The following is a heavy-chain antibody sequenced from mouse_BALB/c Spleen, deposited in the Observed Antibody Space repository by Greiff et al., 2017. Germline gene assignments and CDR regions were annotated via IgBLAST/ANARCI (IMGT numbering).Heavy chain of an antibody. V-gene: IGHV14-4*02. CDR3: NAEGLRPYYFDY. D-gene: IGHD2-2*01. Sequence: EVQLQQSGAELVRSGASVKLSCTASGFNIKDYYMHWVKQRPEQGLEWIGWIDPENGDTEYAPKFQGKATMTADTSSNTAYLQLSSLTSEDTAVYYCNAEGLRPYYFDYWGQGTTLTVSS. J-gene: IGHJ2*01. CDR1: GFNIKDYY. CDR2: IDPENGDT.